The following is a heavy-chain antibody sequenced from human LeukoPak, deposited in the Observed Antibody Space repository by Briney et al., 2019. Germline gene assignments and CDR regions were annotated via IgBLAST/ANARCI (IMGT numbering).Heavy chain of an antibody. CDR2: IYHSGST. D-gene: IGHD5-24*01. CDR3: ARVTRPEMATRGFDY. J-gene: IGHJ4*02. CDR1: GGSISSGGYY. Sequence: SETLSLTCTVSGGSISSGGYYWSWIRQPPGKGLEWIGYIYHSGSTYYNPSLESRVTISVDRSKNQFSLKLSSVTAVDTAVYYCARVTRPEMATRGFDYWGQGTLVTVSS. V-gene: IGHV4-30-2*01.